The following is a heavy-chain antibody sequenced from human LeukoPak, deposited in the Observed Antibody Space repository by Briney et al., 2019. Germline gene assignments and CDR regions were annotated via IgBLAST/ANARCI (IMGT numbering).Heavy chain of an antibody. V-gene: IGHV3-23*01. Sequence: GGSLRLSCAASGFTFSSYAMSWVRQAPGKGLEWVSAISGSGGSTYYADSVKGRFTISRDNSKNTLYLQMNSLRAEDTAVYYCARDLGQRITIIYYFDYWGQGTLVTVSS. CDR2: ISGSGGST. J-gene: IGHJ4*02. CDR1: GFTFSSYA. D-gene: IGHD3-9*01. CDR3: ARDLGQRITIIYYFDY.